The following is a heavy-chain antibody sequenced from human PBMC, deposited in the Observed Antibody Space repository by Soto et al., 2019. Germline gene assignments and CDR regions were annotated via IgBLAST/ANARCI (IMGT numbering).Heavy chain of an antibody. CDR3: ARESSSPNYFYYGMDV. CDR2: VIPKASQP. CDR1: GGTFSSYA. V-gene: IGHV1-69*01. Sequence: QVQLVQSGAEVKKPGSSVTVSCKASGGTFSSYAVSWVRQAPGQGLEWMGVVIPKASQPKYAQKFQGRVTITADYSTAYMEVRSLRADDTAVYYCARESSSPNYFYYGMDVWGQGTTVIVSS. J-gene: IGHJ6*02. D-gene: IGHD6-6*01.